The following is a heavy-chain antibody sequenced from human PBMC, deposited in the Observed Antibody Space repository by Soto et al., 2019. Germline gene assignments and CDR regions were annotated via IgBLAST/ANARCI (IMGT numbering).Heavy chain of an antibody. CDR1: GYTFTSYY. Sequence: VASVKVSCKASGYTFTSYYMHWVRQAPGQGLEWMGIINPSGGSTSYAQKFQGRVTMTRDTSTSTVYMELSSLRSEDTAVYYCARDRAYYDSSGGFDYWGQGTLVTVSS. J-gene: IGHJ4*02. CDR3: ARDRAYYDSSGGFDY. CDR2: INPSGGST. V-gene: IGHV1-46*01. D-gene: IGHD3-22*01.